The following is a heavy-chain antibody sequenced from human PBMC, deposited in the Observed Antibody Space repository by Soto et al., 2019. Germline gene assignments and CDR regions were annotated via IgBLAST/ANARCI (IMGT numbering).Heavy chain of an antibody. J-gene: IGHJ6*02. D-gene: IGHD5-12*01. CDR1: GFSLSTTGVG. CDR2: IHWDDDK. CDR3: VHVRRDGYNYLTAYYYYGLDV. Sequence: QITLKESGPTLVKPTQTLTLTCTFSGFSLSTTGVGVGWIRQPPGKALEWLALIHWDDDKRYSPSVKSRLTITTETSKTQVILLMTNMDPVDSATYYCVHVRRDGYNYLTAYYYYGLDVWGQGTTVTVSS. V-gene: IGHV2-5*02.